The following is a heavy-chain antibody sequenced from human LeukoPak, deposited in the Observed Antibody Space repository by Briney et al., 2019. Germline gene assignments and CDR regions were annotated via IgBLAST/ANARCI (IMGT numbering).Heavy chain of an antibody. CDR1: GFTFSSYA. Sequence: GGSLRLSCAASGFTFSSYAMSWVRQVPGKGLEWVSAISGSGGSTYYADSVKGRFTISRDNSKNTLYLQMNSLGAEDTAVYYCAKDSWSGYCGGDCYPGRVGGNAFDIWGQGTMVTVSS. J-gene: IGHJ3*02. CDR2: ISGSGGST. V-gene: IGHV3-23*01. CDR3: AKDSWSGYCGGDCYPGRVGGNAFDI. D-gene: IGHD2-21*02.